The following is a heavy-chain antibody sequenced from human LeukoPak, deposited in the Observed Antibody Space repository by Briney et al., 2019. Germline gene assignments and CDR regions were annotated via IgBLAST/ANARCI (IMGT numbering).Heavy chain of an antibody. CDR2: IRSKAYGGTT. D-gene: IGHD3-10*01. V-gene: IGHV3-49*04. CDR1: GFTFGDYA. Sequence: PGGSLRLSCTASGFTFGDYAMSWVRQAPGKGLEWVGFIRSKAYGGTTEYAASVKGRFTISRDDSKSIAYLQMNGLKTEDTAVYYCTREASLLLWFGELTAFDYWGQGTLVTVSS. CDR3: TREASLLLWFGELTAFDY. J-gene: IGHJ4*02.